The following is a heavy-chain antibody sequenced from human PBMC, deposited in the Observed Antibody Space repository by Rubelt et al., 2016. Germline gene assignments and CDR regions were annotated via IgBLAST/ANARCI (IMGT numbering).Heavy chain of an antibody. Sequence: EVQLVESGGGLVKPGGSLRLSCAASGFTFSNAWMSWVRQAPGKGLEWVGRIKSKTDGGTTDYAATVKGRFTIARDDAKTTLYLQMNSLKTEDTAVYYCTTDGDSSSSGWTTWGQGTLVTVSS. CDR1: GFTFSNAW. V-gene: IGHV3-15*01. D-gene: IGHD6-6*01. CDR3: TTDGDSSSSGWTT. CDR2: IKSKTDGGTT. J-gene: IGHJ4*02.